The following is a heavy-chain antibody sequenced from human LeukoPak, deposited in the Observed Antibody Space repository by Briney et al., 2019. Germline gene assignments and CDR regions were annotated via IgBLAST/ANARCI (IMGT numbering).Heavy chain of an antibody. CDR3: GKIRLDSATGY. Sequence: GSLRLSCAASGFTFGAHGMNWARQAPGKGLEWVSAIGGSGATIYYADSVRGRFTISRDNFKNTMYLQMDSLRADDTAVYYCGKIRLDSATGYWGQGTLVTVSS. CDR1: GFTFGAHG. J-gene: IGHJ4*02. V-gene: IGHV3-23*01. D-gene: IGHD2-15*01. CDR2: IGGSGATI.